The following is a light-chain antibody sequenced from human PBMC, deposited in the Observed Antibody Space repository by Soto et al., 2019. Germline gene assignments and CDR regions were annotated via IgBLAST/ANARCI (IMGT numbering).Light chain of an antibody. CDR1: SSGVGTYNL. J-gene: IGLJ2*01. CDR3: CSYVGSSTFVI. CDR2: EDT. V-gene: IGLV2-23*02. Sequence: QSALTQPASVSGSPGQSITISCTETSSGVGTYNLVSWFQQHPDKAPKLLISEDTQRPSGVSNRFSGSRSDNAASLTISGLQAEDEADYYCCSYVGSSTFVIFGGGTKLTVL.